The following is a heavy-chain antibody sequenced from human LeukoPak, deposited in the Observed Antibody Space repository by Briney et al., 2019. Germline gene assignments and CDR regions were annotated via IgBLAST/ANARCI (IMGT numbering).Heavy chain of an antibody. J-gene: IGHJ5*02. Sequence: SETLSLTCTVSGGSISSYYWSWIRQPPGKGLEWIGYIYYSGSTNYNPSLKSRVTISVDTSKNQFSLKLSSVTAADTAVYYCASNPIVVVVAATPGWFDPWGQGTLVTVSS. CDR2: IYYSGST. CDR1: GGSISSYY. CDR3: ASNPIVVVVAATPGWFDP. D-gene: IGHD2-15*01. V-gene: IGHV4-59*01.